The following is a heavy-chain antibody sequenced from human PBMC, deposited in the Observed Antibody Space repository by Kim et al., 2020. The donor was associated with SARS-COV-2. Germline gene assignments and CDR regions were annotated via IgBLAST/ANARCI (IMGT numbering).Heavy chain of an antibody. CDR3: ATVALGYSRGWYSY. Sequence: ASVKVSCKVSGYTLTELSMHWVRQAPGKGLEWMGGFDPEDGETIYAQKFQGRVTMTEDTSTDTAYMELSSLRSEDTAVYYCATVALGYSRGWYSYWVQGTLVTVSS. CDR1: GYTLTELS. J-gene: IGHJ4*02. V-gene: IGHV1-24*01. D-gene: IGHD6-19*01. CDR2: FDPEDGET.